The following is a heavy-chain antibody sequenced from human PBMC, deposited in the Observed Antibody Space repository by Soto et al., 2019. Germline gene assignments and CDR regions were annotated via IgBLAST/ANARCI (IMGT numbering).Heavy chain of an antibody. CDR3: VRDAPSQQSIFDL. Sequence: ASVKFSCKASEYSFGDYYLHWLRQAPGQGLEWMGWINLNDGGTNYARKFHVRVTMTSDKSITTVYMELSSLRSDDTAVYYCVRDAPSQQSIFDLWGQGTLVTVTS. CDR2: INLNDGGT. D-gene: IGHD6-13*01. J-gene: IGHJ4*02. CDR1: EYSFGDYY. V-gene: IGHV1-2*02.